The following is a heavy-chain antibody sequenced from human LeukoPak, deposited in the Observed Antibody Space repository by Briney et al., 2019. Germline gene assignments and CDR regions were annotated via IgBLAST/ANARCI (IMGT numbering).Heavy chain of an antibody. J-gene: IGHJ4*02. Sequence: SETLSLTCTVSGGSIRHNYWSWLRQPPGKGLEWIGYIYYSGSTTYNPALKSRVTISVDTSKNQFSLNLNSVTAADTAVYYCVRAVHYSSSWPLFDYWGQGTLVTVSS. D-gene: IGHD6-13*01. CDR1: GGSIRHNY. V-gene: IGHV4-59*01. CDR2: IYYSGST. CDR3: VRAVHYSSSWPLFDY.